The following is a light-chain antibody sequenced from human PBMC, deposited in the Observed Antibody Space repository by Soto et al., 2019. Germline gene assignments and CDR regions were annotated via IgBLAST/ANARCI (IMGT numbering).Light chain of an antibody. CDR3: QQTYSAPYT. CDR1: QTISTY. V-gene: IGKV1-39*01. Sequence: IQMTQSPSSLSASVGDRVTITCRASQTISTYFTWFQQRPGKAPKLLIHAASTLQSGVPSRFSGSGSGTDFSLTISSLQPEDFATYYCQQTYSAPYTVGQGTKLEI. J-gene: IGKJ2*01. CDR2: AAS.